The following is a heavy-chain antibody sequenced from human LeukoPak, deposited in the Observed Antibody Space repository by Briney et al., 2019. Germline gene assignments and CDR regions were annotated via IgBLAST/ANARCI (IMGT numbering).Heavy chain of an antibody. J-gene: IGHJ6*02. CDR2: IYYSGST. CDR3: ARHRTDYYYGMDV. Sequence: SETLSLTCTVSGGSISSSSYYWGWIRQPPGMGLEWIGSIYYSGSTYHNPSLKSRVTISVDTSKNQFSLKLSSLTAADTAVYYCARHRTDYYYGMDVWGQGTTVTVSS. CDR1: GGSISSSSYY. V-gene: IGHV4-39*01.